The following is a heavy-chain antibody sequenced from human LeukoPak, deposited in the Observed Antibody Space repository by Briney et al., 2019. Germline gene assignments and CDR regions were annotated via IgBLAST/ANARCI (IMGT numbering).Heavy chain of an antibody. V-gene: IGHV4-34*01. CDR1: GGSFSGYY. J-gene: IGHJ4*02. CDR3: ARDYYDSSGYYYFDY. Sequence: SETLSLTCAVYGGSFSGYYWSWIRQPPGKGLEWIGEINHSGSTNYNPSLKSRVTISVDTSKNQFSLQRNSVTPEDTAVYYCARDYYDSSGYYYFDYWGQGTLVTVSS. D-gene: IGHD3-22*01. CDR2: INHSGST.